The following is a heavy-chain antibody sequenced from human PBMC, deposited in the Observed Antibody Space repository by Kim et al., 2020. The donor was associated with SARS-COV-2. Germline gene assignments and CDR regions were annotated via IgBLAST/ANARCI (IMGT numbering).Heavy chain of an antibody. J-gene: IGHJ6*03. CDR1: GYTFSNYD. CDR3: ARGRCNDRCYSEGYYLYYMDV. CDR2: MNSKSGNT. Sequence: ASVKVSCKATGYTFSNYDINWVRQATGQGPEWMGWMNSKSGNTGSAQSFEGRLTMTRDVSRNTAYMELSGLTSDDTAVYFCARGRCNDRCYSEGYYLYYMDVWGKGTTVTVSS. D-gene: IGHD2-15*01. V-gene: IGHV1-8*01.